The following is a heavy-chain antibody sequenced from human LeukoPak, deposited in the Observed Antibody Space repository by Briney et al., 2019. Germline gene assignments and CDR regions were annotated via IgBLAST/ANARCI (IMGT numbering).Heavy chain of an antibody. CDR3: ARDKDWFDP. CDR2: IYYSGST. Sequence: SETLSLTCTVSGGSISSSSYYWGWIRQPPGKGLEWIGSIYYSGSTYYNPSLKSRVTISVDTSKNQFSLKLSSVTAADTAVYYCARDKDWFDPWGQGTLVTVSS. J-gene: IGHJ5*02. V-gene: IGHV4-39*07. CDR1: GGSISSSSYY.